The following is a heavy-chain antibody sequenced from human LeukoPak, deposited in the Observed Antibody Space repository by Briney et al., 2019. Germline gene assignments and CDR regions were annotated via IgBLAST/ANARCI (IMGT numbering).Heavy chain of an antibody. CDR1: GYTFTGYY. CDR2: INPNSGGT. V-gene: IGHV1-2*02. Sequence: ASVKVSCKASGYTFTGYYMHWVRQAPGQGLEWMGWINPNSGGTNYAQKFQGRVTMTRDTSTSTAYMELSRLRSDDTAVYYCARDLDGLRFLEWLLPQDYWGQGTLVTVSS. J-gene: IGHJ4*02. D-gene: IGHD3-3*01. CDR3: ARDLDGLRFLEWLLPQDY.